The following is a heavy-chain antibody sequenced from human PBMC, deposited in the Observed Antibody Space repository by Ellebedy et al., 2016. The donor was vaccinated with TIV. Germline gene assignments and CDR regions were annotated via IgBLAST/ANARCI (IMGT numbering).Heavy chain of an antibody. CDR1: GGSISSYY. Sequence: MPSETLSLTCTVSGGSISSYYWSWIRQPPGKGLEWIGYIYYSGSTNYNPSLKSRVTISVDTSKNQFSLKLSSVTAADTAVYYCARLSSEQLVGDNFDYWGQGTLVTVSS. CDR3: ARLSSEQLVGDNFDY. D-gene: IGHD6-13*01. CDR2: IYYSGST. J-gene: IGHJ4*02. V-gene: IGHV4-59*01.